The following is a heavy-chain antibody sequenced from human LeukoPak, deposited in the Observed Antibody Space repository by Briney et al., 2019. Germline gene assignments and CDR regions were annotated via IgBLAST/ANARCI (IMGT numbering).Heavy chain of an antibody. J-gene: IGHJ3*01. CDR2: IYYSGST. Sequence: SETLSLTCAVSGGSISSYYWSWIRQPPGKGLEWIGYIYYSGSTNYNPSLKSRVTISVDTSKNQFSLKLSSVTAADTAVYYCARLSVAAAGTWGQGTMVTVSS. V-gene: IGHV4-59*08. CDR1: GGSISSYY. D-gene: IGHD6-13*01. CDR3: ARLSVAAAGT.